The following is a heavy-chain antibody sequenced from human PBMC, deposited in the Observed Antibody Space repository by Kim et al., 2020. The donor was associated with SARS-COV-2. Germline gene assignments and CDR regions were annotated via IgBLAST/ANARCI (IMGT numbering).Heavy chain of an antibody. J-gene: IGHJ3*01. CDR3: AREGHEGGYLT. CDR2: NT. D-gene: IGHD3-22*01. V-gene: IGHV1-3*01. Sequence: NTRYSQQFQGRLTMTRDTSASTAYMELNSLRSEDTAVYYCAREGHEGGYLTWGQGTMVTVSS.